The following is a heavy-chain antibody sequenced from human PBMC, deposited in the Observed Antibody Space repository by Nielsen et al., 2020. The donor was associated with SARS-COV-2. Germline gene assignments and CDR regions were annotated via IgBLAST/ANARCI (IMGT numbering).Heavy chain of an antibody. CDR1: GYSFTSYW. V-gene: IGHV5-10-1*01. Sequence: GESLKISCKGSGYSFTSYWISWVRQMPGKGLEWMGRIDPSDSYTNYSPSFQGHVTISADKSISTAYLQWSSLKASDTAMYYCARHVVHIAAAVGDWFDPWGQGTLVTVSS. D-gene: IGHD6-13*01. J-gene: IGHJ5*02. CDR3: ARHVVHIAAAVGDWFDP. CDR2: IDPSDSYT.